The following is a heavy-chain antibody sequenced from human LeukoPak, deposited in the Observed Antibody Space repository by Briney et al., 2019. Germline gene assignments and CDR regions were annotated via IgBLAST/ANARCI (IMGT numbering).Heavy chain of an antibody. CDR3: ARVSYDSIDY. V-gene: IGHV3-48*01. CDR2: ISSTSSTI. Sequence: PGGSLRLSCAASGFTFSSYSINWVRQAPGKGLEWVSYISSTSSTIHYADSVKGRFTISRDNAKNSLYLQMNSLRADDTAVYYCARVSYDSIDYWGQGTLVTVFS. J-gene: IGHJ4*02. CDR1: GFTFSSYS. D-gene: IGHD3-22*01.